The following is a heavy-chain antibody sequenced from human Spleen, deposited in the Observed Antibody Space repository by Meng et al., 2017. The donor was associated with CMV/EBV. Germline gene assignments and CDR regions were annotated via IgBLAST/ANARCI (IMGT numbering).Heavy chain of an antibody. CDR2: ISGSTNTI. CDR1: GFTFSDHY. Sequence: GESLKIYCAASGFTFSDHYMSWIRQAPGKGLEWISYISGSTNTIHYADSVKGRFTISRDNSKNTLYLQMNSLRAEDTAVYYCAKYPSVVPAARDYYYGMDVWGQGTTVTVSS. CDR3: AKYPSVVPAARDYYYGMDV. V-gene: IGHV3-11*01. D-gene: IGHD2-2*01. J-gene: IGHJ6*02.